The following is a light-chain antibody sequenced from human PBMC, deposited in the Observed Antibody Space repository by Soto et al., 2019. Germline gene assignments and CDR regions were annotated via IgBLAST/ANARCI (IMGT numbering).Light chain of an antibody. J-gene: IGKJ2*01. CDR1: QSVSSSF. CDR3: QQYGNSPQT. Sequence: EIVLTQSPGTLSLSPGERATLSCRASQSVSSSFLAWYQQKPGQAPRLLIYAASSTATGIPDRFSGSGSGTDFTLTINRLEAEDFVVYYCQQYGNSPQTFGQGTKLEIK. CDR2: AAS. V-gene: IGKV3-20*01.